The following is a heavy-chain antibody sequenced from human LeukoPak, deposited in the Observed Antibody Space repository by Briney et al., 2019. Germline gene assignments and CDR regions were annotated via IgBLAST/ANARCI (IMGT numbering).Heavy chain of an antibody. J-gene: IGHJ4*02. CDR2: ISAYNGNT. CDR1: GYTFTSYD. D-gene: IGHD6-13*01. CDR3: ARDLNVAAAGPLETDY. V-gene: IGHV1-18*01. Sequence: ASVKVSCKASGYTFTSYDINWVRQAPGQGLEWMGWISAYNGNTNYAQKLQGRVTMTTDTSTSTAYMELRSLRSDDTAVYYCARDLNVAAAGPLETDYWGQGTLVTVSS.